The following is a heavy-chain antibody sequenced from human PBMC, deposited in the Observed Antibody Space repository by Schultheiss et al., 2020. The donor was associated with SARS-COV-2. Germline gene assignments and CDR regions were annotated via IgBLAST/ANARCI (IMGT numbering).Heavy chain of an antibody. D-gene: IGHD3-3*01. Sequence: ASVKVSCKASGYTFSSSGVSWVRQAPGQRLEWMGWINAGNGNTKYSQKFQGRVTMTTDTSTSTAYMVLRSLRSDDTAVYYCARDHSRFLEWLFQGVMYFDYWGQGTLVTVSS. CDR1: GYTFSSSG. CDR3: ARDHSRFLEWLFQGVMYFDY. V-gene: IGHV1-18*01. J-gene: IGHJ4*02. CDR2: INAGNGNT.